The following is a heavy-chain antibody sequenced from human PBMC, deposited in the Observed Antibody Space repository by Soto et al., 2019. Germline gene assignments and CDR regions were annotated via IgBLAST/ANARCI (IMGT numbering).Heavy chain of an antibody. CDR1: GYTFTSYG. D-gene: IGHD6-13*01. Sequence: SVKVSCKASGYTFTSYGISWVRQAPGQGLEWMGWISAYNGNTNYAQKPQGRVTMTTDTTTSTAYMELRSLRPADPAVEYCARGSSRSSFDYWGQGTLVTVSS. CDR2: ISAYNGNT. CDR3: ARGSSRSSFDY. J-gene: IGHJ4*02. V-gene: IGHV1-18*01.